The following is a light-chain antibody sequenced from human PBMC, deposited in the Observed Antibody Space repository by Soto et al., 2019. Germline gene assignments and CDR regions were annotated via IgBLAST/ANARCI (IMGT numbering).Light chain of an antibody. J-gene: IGKJ4*01. CDR3: QQYNSYPLT. CDR1: QGIRND. CDR2: AAS. Sequence: MTQSQCSLYASLGDRVRFRCRPSQGIRNDLAWYQQKPGKAPKLLIFAASSLESGVPSRFSGSGSGTEFTLTIISLQPDDFATYYCQQYNSYPLTFGGGTKVDIK. V-gene: IGKV1-17*01.